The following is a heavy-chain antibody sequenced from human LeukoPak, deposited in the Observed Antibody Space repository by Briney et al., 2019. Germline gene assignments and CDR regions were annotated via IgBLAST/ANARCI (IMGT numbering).Heavy chain of an antibody. Sequence: PGGSLRLSCAASGFTFGSYWMDWVRQSSDQGLEWVANIKQDGSEAYYLDSVKGRFTISIDNAKNALFLQMNSLRAEDTSVYYCTRSFDYWGQGTLVTVSS. V-gene: IGHV3-7*01. CDR2: IKQDGSEA. CDR3: TRSFDY. J-gene: IGHJ4*02. CDR1: GFTFGSYW.